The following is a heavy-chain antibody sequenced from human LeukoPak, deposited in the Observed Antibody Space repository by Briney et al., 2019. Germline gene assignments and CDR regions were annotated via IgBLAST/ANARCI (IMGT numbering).Heavy chain of an antibody. Sequence: SETLSLTCTVSGGSISTTSYYWGWIRQPPGKGLEWIGSIYYSGSTTYIPSLKSRATISQDTSKNQFSLKLTSVTAADTAVYYCARDSRSFDYWGQGTLVTVSS. CDR3: ARDSRSFDY. J-gene: IGHJ4*02. CDR2: IYYSGST. CDR1: GGSISTTSYY. V-gene: IGHV4-39*07. D-gene: IGHD6-25*01.